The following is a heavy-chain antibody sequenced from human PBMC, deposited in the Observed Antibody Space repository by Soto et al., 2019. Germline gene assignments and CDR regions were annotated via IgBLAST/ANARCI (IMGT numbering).Heavy chain of an antibody. CDR3: ARENKAGSYSRGWFYFDY. CDR2: ISYSGST. J-gene: IGHJ4*02. V-gene: IGHV4-59*12. Sequence: QVQLQESGPGLVKPSETLSLTCTVSGGSISTYYWSWIRQPPGKGLEWIGYISYSGSTNYNPSLKSRVTISVDTSKNQFSLKLSSVAAADTAVYYCARENKAGSYSRGWFYFDYWGQGTLVTVSS. CDR1: GGSISTYY. D-gene: IGHD6-19*01.